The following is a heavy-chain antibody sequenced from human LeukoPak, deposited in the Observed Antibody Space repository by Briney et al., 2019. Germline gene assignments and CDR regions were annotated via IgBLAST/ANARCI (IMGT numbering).Heavy chain of an antibody. J-gene: IGHJ4*02. D-gene: IGHD2-2*01. Sequence: PSQTLSLTCTVSGASITSGAYYWTWIRQHPGEGLEWIGYSSYSGSAYYNPSLKSRVTISVDTFKSQFSLKLSSVTAADTAVYYCARYYCASSRCPGVDYWGQGTLVTVSS. CDR1: GASITSGAYY. CDR2: SSYSGSA. CDR3: ARYYCASSRCPGVDY. V-gene: IGHV4-31*03.